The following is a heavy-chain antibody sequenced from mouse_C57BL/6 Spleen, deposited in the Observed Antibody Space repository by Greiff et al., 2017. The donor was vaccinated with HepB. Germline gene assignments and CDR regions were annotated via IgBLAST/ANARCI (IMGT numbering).Heavy chain of an antibody. CDR2: IWGVGST. CDR1: GFSLTSYG. D-gene: IGHD1-1*01. V-gene: IGHV2-6*01. CDR3: ARDYYGSSYDWYFDV. Sequence: VQLQQSGPGLVAPSQSLSITCTVSGFSLTSYGVDWVRQSPGKGLEWLGVIWGVGSTNYNSALKSRLSISKDNSKSQVFLKMNSLQTDDTAMYYCARDYYGSSYDWYFDVWGTGTTVTVSS. J-gene: IGHJ1*03.